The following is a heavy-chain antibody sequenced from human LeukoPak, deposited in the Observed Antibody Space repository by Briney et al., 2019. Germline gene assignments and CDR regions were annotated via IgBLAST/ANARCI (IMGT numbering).Heavy chain of an antibody. J-gene: IGHJ5*02. V-gene: IGHV4-31*03. CDR3: ARGGVVQQLDYNWFDP. D-gene: IGHD6-13*01. CDR1: GGSISSGGYY. CDR2: IYYSGST. Sequence: PSETLSLTCTVSGGSISSGGYYWSWIRQHPGKGLEWIGYIYYSGSTYYNPSLKSRVTISVDKSKNQFSLKLSSVTAADTAVYYCARGGVVQQLDYNWFDPWGQGTLVTVSS.